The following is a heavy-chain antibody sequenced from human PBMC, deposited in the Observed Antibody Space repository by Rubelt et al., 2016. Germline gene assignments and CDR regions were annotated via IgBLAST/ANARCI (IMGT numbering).Heavy chain of an antibody. V-gene: IGHV3-49*04. CDR2: IKSETYGGTA. CDR1: GFLFSEYH. CDR3: SRGGGEVKY. Sequence: EVQLVESGGGVVRPGGSLRLSCAASGFLFSEYHFIWVRQAPGKGLEWVGLIKSETYGGTAVYGPSCKDRFSISRDDSRSIRYLQGNSLKTEDTAVYYWSRGGGEVKYWGQGTLVTVSS. J-gene: IGHJ4*02. D-gene: IGHD3-16*01.